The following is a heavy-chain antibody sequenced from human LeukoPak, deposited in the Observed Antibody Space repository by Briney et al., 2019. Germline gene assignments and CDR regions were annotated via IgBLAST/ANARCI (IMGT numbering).Heavy chain of an antibody. J-gene: IGHJ4*02. Sequence: GGSLRLTCAASGFTFSNSWMNWVRQAPGKGLEWVANINQDGSEKYYVDSVKGRFTISRDNAKNSLYLQMNSLRSEDTAVYFCARNVLGGSYYINWGQGTLVTVSS. CDR1: GFTFSNSW. CDR2: INQDGSEK. V-gene: IGHV3-7*01. D-gene: IGHD1-26*01. CDR3: ARNVLGGSYYIN.